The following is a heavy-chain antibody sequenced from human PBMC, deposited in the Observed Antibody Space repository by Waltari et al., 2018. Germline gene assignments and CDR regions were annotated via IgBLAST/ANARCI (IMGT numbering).Heavy chain of an antibody. CDR2: IYPGGDT. V-gene: IGHV4-38-2*01. Sequence: QLPFQESGPGLLKPSETLSLTCHFSGSSFSGGAFWGWIRQPPGRGLGWIGSIYPGGDTYFNPSLKRRVTISVDKSKNQYSLNLRSMTAADTAVYYCARRGRLSSYFCDYWGQGTLVTVSS. CDR3: ARRGRLSSYFCDY. J-gene: IGHJ4*02. D-gene: IGHD2-15*01. CDR1: GSSFSGGAF.